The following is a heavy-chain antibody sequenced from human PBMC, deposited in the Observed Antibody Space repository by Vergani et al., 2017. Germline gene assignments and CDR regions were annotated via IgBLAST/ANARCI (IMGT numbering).Heavy chain of an antibody. CDR1: GGSISSSSYY. D-gene: IGHD3-10*01. CDR3: ARGRFGDGNWFDP. J-gene: IGHJ5*02. Sequence: QLQLQESGPGLVKPSETLSLTCTVSGGSISSSSYYWGWIRQHPGKGLEWIGYIYYSGSTYYNPSLKSRVTISVDTSKNQFSLKLSSVTAADTAVYYCARGRFGDGNWFDPWGQGTLVTVSS. V-gene: IGHV4-31*03. CDR2: IYYSGST.